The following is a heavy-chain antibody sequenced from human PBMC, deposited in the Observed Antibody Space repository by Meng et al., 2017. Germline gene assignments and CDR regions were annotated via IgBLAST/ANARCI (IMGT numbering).Heavy chain of an antibody. CDR3: ARDRARIRWAFDI. V-gene: IGHV4-59*01. J-gene: IGHJ3*02. Sequence: ESLKISCTVSGGSISSYYWSWIRQPPGKGLEWIGYIYYSGSTNYNPSLKSRVTISVDTSKNQFSLKLSSVTAADTAVYYCARDRARIRWAFDIWGQGTMVTVSS. CDR1: GGSISSYY. CDR2: IYYSGST. D-gene: IGHD4-23*01.